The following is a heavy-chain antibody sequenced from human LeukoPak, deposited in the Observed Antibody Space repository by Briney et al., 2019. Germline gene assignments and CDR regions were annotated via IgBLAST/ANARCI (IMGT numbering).Heavy chain of an antibody. CDR1: GYTFTGYY. J-gene: IGHJ6*03. CDR3: ARDYGYSSSWYYLDYYYYYMDV. V-gene: IGHV1-2*02. D-gene: IGHD6-13*01. CDR2: TNPNSGGT. Sequence: GASVKVSCKASGYTFTGYYMHWVRQAPGQGLEWMGWTNPNSGGTNYAQKFQGRVTMTRDTSISTAYMELSRLRSDDTAVYYCARDYGYSSSWYYLDYYYYYMDVWGKGATVTVSS.